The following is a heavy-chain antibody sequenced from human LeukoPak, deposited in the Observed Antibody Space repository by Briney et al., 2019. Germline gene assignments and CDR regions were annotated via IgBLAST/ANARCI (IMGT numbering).Heavy chain of an antibody. V-gene: IGHV3-23*01. CDR3: AKYGVLVVGATTSFAY. D-gene: IGHD1-26*01. Sequence: GGSLRLSCAASGFTFSSYAMSWVRQAPGKGLEWVSAISGSGGSTYYADSVKGRFTISRDNSKNTLYLQMNSLRAEDAAVYYCAKYGVLVVGATTSFAYWGQGTLVTVSS. J-gene: IGHJ4*02. CDR2: ISGSGGST. CDR1: GFTFSSYA.